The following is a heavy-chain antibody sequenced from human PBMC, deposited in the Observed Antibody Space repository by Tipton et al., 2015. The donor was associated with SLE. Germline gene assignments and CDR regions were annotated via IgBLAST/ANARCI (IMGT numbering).Heavy chain of an antibody. CDR1: SGSFNGYH. J-gene: IGHJ4*02. D-gene: IGHD3-22*01. V-gene: IGHV4-34*01. CDR2: VKLGETT. CDR3: ARHDYDSNGYYQHYFDY. Sequence: TLSLTCTIYSGSFNGYHWSWIRQTPGKGLEWIGEVKLGETTNYNPSLESRVTISIDTSKNQLSLKLTSVTAADTALYYCARHDYDSNGYYQHYFDYWGQGTLVTVSS.